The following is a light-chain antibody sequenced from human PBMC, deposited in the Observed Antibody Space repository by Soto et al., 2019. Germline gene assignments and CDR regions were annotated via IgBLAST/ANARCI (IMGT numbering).Light chain of an antibody. CDR3: QHYYNCPPFT. CDR2: GAS. CDR1: QSVSSN. J-gene: IGKJ3*01. Sequence: EIVMTQSPATLSVSPGERATLSCRASQSVSSNFAWYQQKPGQAPRLLLYGASTRTAGIPARFSGSGSGTEFSITISSLQSEDVVVYYYQHYYNCPPFTFGPGTKVDIE. V-gene: IGKV3-15*01.